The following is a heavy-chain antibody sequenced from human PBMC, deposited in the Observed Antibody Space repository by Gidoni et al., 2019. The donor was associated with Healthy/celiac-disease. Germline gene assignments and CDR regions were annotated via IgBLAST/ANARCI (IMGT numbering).Heavy chain of an antibody. D-gene: IGHD2-15*01. CDR2: INHSVST. V-gene: IGHV4-34*01. Sequence: QVQLQQWGAGRWKPSETLSLTCAVYGVSFSGYYWSWIRQHPGKGLDWTGEINHSVSTNYNPSLKSRVTISVDTSKNQFSLKLSSVTAADTAVYYGARGYCSGGSCYYLDWGQGTLVTVSS. J-gene: IGHJ4*02. CDR1: GVSFSGYY. CDR3: ARGYCSGGSCYYLD.